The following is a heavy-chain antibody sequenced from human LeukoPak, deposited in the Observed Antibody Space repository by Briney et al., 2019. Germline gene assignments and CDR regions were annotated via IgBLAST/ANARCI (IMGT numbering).Heavy chain of an antibody. CDR2: INPNSGGT. Sequence: ASVKVSCKASGYTLTGYHLHWVRQAPGQGLEWMGWINPNSGGTNYAQKFQGRVTMTRNTSISTAYMELSSLRSEDTAVYYCARGMGIGAFDIWGQGTMVTVSS. J-gene: IGHJ3*02. CDR1: GYTLTGYH. CDR3: ARGMGIGAFDI. V-gene: IGHV1-2*02. D-gene: IGHD7-27*01.